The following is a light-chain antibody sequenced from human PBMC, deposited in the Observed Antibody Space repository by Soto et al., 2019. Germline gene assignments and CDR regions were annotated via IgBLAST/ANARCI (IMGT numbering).Light chain of an antibody. CDR1: QSVSSSY. CDR2: GAS. J-gene: IGKJ4*01. CDR3: QQYGSSSLT. Sequence: EIGLTQSQGTLSLSPGERATLSCRARQSVSSSYLAWYQQKPGQAPRLLIYGASSRATGIPDRFSGSGSGTDFTLTISRLEPEEFAVYYCQQYGSSSLTFGGGTKVEIK. V-gene: IGKV3-20*01.